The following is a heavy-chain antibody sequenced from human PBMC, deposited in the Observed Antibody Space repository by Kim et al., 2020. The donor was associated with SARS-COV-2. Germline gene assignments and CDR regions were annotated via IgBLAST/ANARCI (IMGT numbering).Heavy chain of an antibody. D-gene: IGHD6-13*01. CDR1: GFTFSSYA. CDR3: ANNLINPTAAGYLFAFDI. J-gene: IGHJ3*02. CDR2: ISGSGGST. V-gene: IGHV3-23*01. Sequence: GGSLRLSCAASGFTFSSYAMSWVRQAPGKGLEWVSAISGSGGSTYYADSVKGRFTISRDNSKNTLYLQMNSLRAEDTAVYYCANNLINPTAAGYLFAFDIWGQGTMVTLSS.